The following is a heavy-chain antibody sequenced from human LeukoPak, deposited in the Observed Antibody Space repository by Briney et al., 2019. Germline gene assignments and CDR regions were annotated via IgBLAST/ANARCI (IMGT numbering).Heavy chain of an antibody. D-gene: IGHD2-21*02. V-gene: IGHV3-7*04. CDR3: GRVDYNGDAVGY. CDR2: IKQDVGEK. J-gene: IGHJ4*02. CDR1: GFTFSGYW. Sequence: SGGSLRLSCAASGFTFSGYWMNWVRQAPGKGPEWVANIKQDVGEKSYVDSVRGRFTISRDNAKNSLYLQMNSLRAEDTAVYYCGRVDYNGDAVGYWGQGTLVTVSS.